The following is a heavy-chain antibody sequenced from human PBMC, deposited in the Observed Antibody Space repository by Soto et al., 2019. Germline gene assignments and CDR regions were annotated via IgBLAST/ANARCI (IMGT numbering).Heavy chain of an antibody. CDR1: GFTFSRSW. V-gene: IGHV3-7*03. D-gene: IGHD3-3*01. Sequence: GGSLRLSCAASGFTFSRSWMSWVRQAPGKGLEWVANIKHDGSEKYYVDSLKGRFTISRDNAKNSLYLQMSSLRAEDTAVYYCARHQFYDFWSGYGDMDVWGQGTTVTVSS. CDR3: ARHQFYDFWSGYGDMDV. CDR2: IKHDGSEK. J-gene: IGHJ6*02.